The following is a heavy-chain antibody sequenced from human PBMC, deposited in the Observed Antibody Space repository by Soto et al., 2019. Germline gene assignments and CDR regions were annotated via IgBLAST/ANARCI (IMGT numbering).Heavy chain of an antibody. CDR1: GFTFSSYA. D-gene: IGHD3-9*01. J-gene: IGHJ3*02. V-gene: IGHV3-23*01. CDR2: ISGSGGST. Sequence: GGSLRLSCAASGFTFSSYAMSWVRQAPGKGLEWVSAISGSGGSTYYADSVKGRFTISRDNSKNTLYLQMNSLRAEDTAVYYCAKDHYDILTGYHGDAFDIWGQGTMVTVSS. CDR3: AKDHYDILTGYHGDAFDI.